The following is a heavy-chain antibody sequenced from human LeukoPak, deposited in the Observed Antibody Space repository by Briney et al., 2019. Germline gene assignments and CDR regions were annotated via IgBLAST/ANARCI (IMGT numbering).Heavy chain of an antibody. CDR1: GFTFSNAW. D-gene: IGHD6-13*01. CDR3: TTRIAAAGTSASPDAFDI. Sequence: GGSLRLSCAASGFTFSNAWMSWVRQAPGKGLEWVGRIKSKTDGGTTDYAAPVKGRFTISRDDSKNTLYLQMNSLKTEDTAVYYCTTRIAAAGTSASPDAFDIWGQGTMVTVSS. J-gene: IGHJ3*02. V-gene: IGHV3-15*01. CDR2: IKSKTDGGTT.